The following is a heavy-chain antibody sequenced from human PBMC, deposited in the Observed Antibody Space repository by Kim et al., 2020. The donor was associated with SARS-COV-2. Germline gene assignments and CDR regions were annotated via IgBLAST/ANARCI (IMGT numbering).Heavy chain of an antibody. D-gene: IGHD2-2*01. CDR3: AKHGDIVVVPAAPNWFDP. Sequence: VKGRFTTSRDNSKNTMYLQINSRRAEDTAVYYCAKHGDIVVVPAAPNWFDPWGQGTLVTVSS. J-gene: IGHJ5*02. V-gene: IGHV3-30*02.